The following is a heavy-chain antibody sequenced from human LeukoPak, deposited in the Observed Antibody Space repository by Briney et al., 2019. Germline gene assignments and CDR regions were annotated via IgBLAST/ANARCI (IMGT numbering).Heavy chain of an antibody. CDR2: IYYSGST. V-gene: IGHV4-59*12. J-gene: IGHJ4*02. D-gene: IGHD1-26*01. Sequence: SETLSLTCTVSGDSISSYYWSWIRQPPGKGLEWIGYIYYSGSTNYNPSLKSRVTISVDTSKNQFSLKLSSVTAADTAVYYCARRRSGSYELDYWGQGTLVTVSS. CDR3: ARRRSGSYELDY. CDR1: GDSISSYY.